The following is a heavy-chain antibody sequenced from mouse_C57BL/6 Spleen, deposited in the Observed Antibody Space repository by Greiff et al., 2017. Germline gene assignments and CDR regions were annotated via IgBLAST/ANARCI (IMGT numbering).Heavy chain of an antibody. D-gene: IGHD1-1*01. CDR1: GYTFTSYW. Sequence: QVQLQQPGAELVMPGASVKLSCKASGYTFTSYWMHWVKQRPGQGLEWIGEIDPSDSYTNYNQKFKGKSTLTVDKSSSTAYMQLSSLTSEDSAVYYCARLHYYGRRGYFDVWGTGTTVTVSS. J-gene: IGHJ1*03. CDR2: IDPSDSYT. V-gene: IGHV1-69*01. CDR3: ARLHYYGRRGYFDV.